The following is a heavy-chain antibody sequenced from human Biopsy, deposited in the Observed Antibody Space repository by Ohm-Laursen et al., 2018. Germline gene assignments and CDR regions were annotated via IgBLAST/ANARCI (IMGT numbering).Heavy chain of an antibody. Sequence: GSLRLSCAASGFPFSTYAMSWVRQTPGKGLEWVSSINGGGDGTFYADSVKGRFTVSRDNAKNSLYLQMNSLTVEDTAVYYCARDGAGSYHDYWGQGTLVTVSS. CDR3: ARDGAGSYHDY. J-gene: IGHJ4*02. V-gene: IGHV3-23*01. CDR1: GFPFSTYA. D-gene: IGHD3-10*01. CDR2: INGGGDGT.